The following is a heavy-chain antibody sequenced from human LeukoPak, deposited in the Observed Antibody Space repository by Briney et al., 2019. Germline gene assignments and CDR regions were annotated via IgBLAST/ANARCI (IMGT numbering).Heavy chain of an antibody. Sequence: ASVKVSCKAFGYTFTGYYMHWVRQAPGQGLERMGRINPNSGGTNYAQKFQGRVTMTRDTSISTVYMELSRLRSDDTAVYYCAAWAYVSGNGMDVWGQGTTVTVSS. J-gene: IGHJ6*02. CDR1: GYTFTGYY. CDR3: AAWAYVSGNGMDV. V-gene: IGHV1-2*06. CDR2: INPNSGGT. D-gene: IGHD3-10*01.